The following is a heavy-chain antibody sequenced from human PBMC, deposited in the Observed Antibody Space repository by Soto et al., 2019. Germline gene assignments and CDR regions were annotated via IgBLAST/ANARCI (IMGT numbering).Heavy chain of an antibody. V-gene: IGHV3-48*02. CDR3: ARGLYYYASRGYWGY. CDR1: GFTFSSYS. D-gene: IGHD3-22*01. CDR2: ISSSSSTI. Sequence: EVQLVESGGGLVQPGGSLRLSCAASGFTFSSYSMNWVRQAPGKGLEWVSYISSSSSTIYYADSVKGRFTISRDNAKNLLYLQMNSVRDGDTGVYYCARGLYYYASRGYWGYWGKGTLVTVSS. J-gene: IGHJ4*02.